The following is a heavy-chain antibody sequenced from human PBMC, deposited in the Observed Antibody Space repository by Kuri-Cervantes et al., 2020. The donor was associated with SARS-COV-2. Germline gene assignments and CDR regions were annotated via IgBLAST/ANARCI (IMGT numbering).Heavy chain of an antibody. J-gene: IGHJ5*02. D-gene: IGHD3-3*01. Sequence: LSLTCAASGFTFSGHWIHWVRQAPGKGLEWVSYISSSGSTIYYADSVKGRFTISRDNAKNSLYLQMNSLRAEDTAVYYCARGVALRFLEWTNWFDPWGQGTLVTVSS. V-gene: IGHV3-11*01. CDR3: ARGVALRFLEWTNWFDP. CDR2: ISSSGSTI. CDR1: GFTFSGHW.